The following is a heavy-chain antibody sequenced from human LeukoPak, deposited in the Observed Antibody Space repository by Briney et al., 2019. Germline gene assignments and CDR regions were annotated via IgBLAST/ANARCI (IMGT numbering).Heavy chain of an antibody. CDR2: IYTSGST. V-gene: IGHV4-61*02. D-gene: IGHD3-22*01. CDR3: ARSKYYYDSSPPDY. J-gene: IGHJ4*02. CDR1: GGSISSGSYY. Sequence: SQTLSLTRTVSGGSISSGSYYWSWIRQPAGKGLEWIGRIYTSGSTNYNPSLKSRVTISVDTSKNQFSLKLSSVTAADTAVYYCARSKYYYDSSPPDYWGQGTLVTVSS.